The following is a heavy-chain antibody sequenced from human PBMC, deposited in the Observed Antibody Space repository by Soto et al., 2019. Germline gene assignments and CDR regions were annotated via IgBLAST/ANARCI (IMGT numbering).Heavy chain of an antibody. Sequence: SETLSLSCTVSGGSISSGGYYWSWIRQHPGKGLEWIGYIYYSGSTYYNPSLKSRVTISVDTSKNQFSLKLSSVTAADTAVYYCARFAIPRFWFDPWGQGTLVTVSS. CDR2: IYYSGST. V-gene: IGHV4-31*03. CDR3: ARFAIPRFWFDP. D-gene: IGHD2-21*01. J-gene: IGHJ5*02. CDR1: GGSISSGGYY.